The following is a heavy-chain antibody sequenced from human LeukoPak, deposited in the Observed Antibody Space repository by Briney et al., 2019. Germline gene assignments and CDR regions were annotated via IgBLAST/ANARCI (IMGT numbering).Heavy chain of an antibody. CDR1: GNNFSRY. J-gene: IGHJ4*02. Sequence: ASVKVSCNTSGNNFSRYIHWMRQAPGPGLEWMGWIDPHSGGTNSAQKFQGRVTMTRDTSISAVYMELTSLRSDDTAVYYCAVSIQAPAIPAFDYWGQGTLVTVSS. CDR3: AVSIQAPAIPAFDY. V-gene: IGHV1-2*02. D-gene: IGHD2-21*02. CDR2: IDPHSGGT.